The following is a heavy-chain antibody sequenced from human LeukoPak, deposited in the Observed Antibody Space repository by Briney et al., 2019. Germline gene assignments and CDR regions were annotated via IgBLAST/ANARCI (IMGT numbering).Heavy chain of an antibody. CDR1: GLPFRRYW. Sequence: GGTLRLSCAASGLPFRRYWRHCVRQAPGMGRVWVSRITSEGRSTNYAVSVRGRLTRTRDNAKNTLERAMNSLRAKDTAVYYCARAPYYDFWSGYPPDYWGQGTLVTVSS. CDR3: ARAPYYDFWSGYPPDY. D-gene: IGHD3-3*01. V-gene: IGHV3-74*01. J-gene: IGHJ4*02. CDR2: ITSEGRST.